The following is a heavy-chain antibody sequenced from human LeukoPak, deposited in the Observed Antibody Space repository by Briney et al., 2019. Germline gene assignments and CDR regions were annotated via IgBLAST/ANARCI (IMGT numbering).Heavy chain of an antibody. D-gene: IGHD5-24*01. CDR3: ARIEMATYRDY. CDR2: IYYSGST. CDR1: GGSISSYY. V-gene: IGHV4-59*08. J-gene: IGHJ4*02. Sequence: SETLSLTCAVSGGSISSYYWSWIRQPPGKGLEWIGYIYYSGSTNYNPSLKSRVTISVDTSKNQFSLKLSSVTAADTAVYYCARIEMATYRDYWGQGTLVTVSS.